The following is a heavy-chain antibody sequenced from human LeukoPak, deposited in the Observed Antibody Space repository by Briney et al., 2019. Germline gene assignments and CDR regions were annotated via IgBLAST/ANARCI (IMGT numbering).Heavy chain of an antibody. D-gene: IGHD3-10*01. J-gene: IGHJ4*02. CDR1: AFTPDDYA. V-gene: IGHV3-20*03. Sequence: AGSLRRYSSASAFTPDDYAMSWVRQAPGKGLEGVSGINWNGGSTDYEDSVKGRFTISRDNAKNDLFLQVDSLRGEDTALYYCERGPYGSGSYYSPFDYWGQRTLVTVSS. CDR2: INWNGGST. CDR3: ERGPYGSGSYYSPFDY.